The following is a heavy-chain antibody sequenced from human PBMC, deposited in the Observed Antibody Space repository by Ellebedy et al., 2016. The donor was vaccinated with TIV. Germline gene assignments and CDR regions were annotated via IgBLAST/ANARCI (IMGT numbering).Heavy chain of an antibody. J-gene: IGHJ5*02. CDR1: GYSFTSYW. CDR3: AVAATPESINWFDP. CDR2: IYPGDSDT. V-gene: IGHV5-51*01. D-gene: IGHD2-15*01. Sequence: PGGSLRLSCKGSGYSFTSYWIGWVRQMPGKGLEWMGIIYPGDSDTRYSPSFQSQVTISADKSISTAYLQWSSLKASDTAMYYCAVAATPESINWFDPWGQGTLVTVSS.